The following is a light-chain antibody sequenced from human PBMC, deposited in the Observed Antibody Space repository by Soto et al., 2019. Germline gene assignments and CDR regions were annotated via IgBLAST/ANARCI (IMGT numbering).Light chain of an antibody. CDR3: QVWESGRGV. Sequence: SYELTQPPAVSVAPGQTARITCGGKNMVGKSVHWYQQKPCQAPVLVVYDDSDRPSGIPARFSGSNSVNTASLPISRVGAGDEDDYYCQVWESGRGVFGTGTKVNVL. V-gene: IGLV3-21*02. J-gene: IGLJ1*01. CDR1: NMVGKS. CDR2: DDS.